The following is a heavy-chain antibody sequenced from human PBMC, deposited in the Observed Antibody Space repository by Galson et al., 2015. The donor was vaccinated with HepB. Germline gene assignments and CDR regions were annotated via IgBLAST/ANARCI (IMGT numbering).Heavy chain of an antibody. D-gene: IGHD1-1*01. J-gene: IGHJ6*02. V-gene: IGHV3-21*01. Sequence: SLRLSCAASTFIFSTYSMNWVRQAPGKGLEWVSSLSSSSSYIYYTDSVKGRFTISRDNAKNSLYLQMNSLRAEDTAVYYCARSTGTHYGMDVWGQGTTVTVSS. CDR2: LSSSSSYI. CDR1: TFIFSTYS. CDR3: ARSTGTHYGMDV.